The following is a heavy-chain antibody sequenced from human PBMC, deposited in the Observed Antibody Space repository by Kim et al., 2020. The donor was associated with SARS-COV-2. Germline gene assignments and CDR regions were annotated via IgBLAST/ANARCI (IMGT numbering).Heavy chain of an antibody. CDR2: IKQDGSEK. CDR1: GFTLGDYW. CDR3: ARSNVAVPGAV. V-gene: IGHV3-7*03. Sequence: GGSLRLSCAASGFTLGDYWGTWVRQAPGKGPEWVANIKQDGSEKYYVDSVKGRFTISRDNAKNSLYLQMNGLRVDDTGVYYCARSNVAVPGAVWGQGTLVTVSS. J-gene: IGHJ1*01. D-gene: IGHD2-2*01.